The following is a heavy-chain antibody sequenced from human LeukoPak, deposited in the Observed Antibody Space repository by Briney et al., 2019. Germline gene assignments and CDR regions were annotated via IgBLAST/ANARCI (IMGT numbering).Heavy chain of an antibody. V-gene: IGHV3-74*01. CDR2: INSDGSST. CDR1: GFTFSSYW. D-gene: IGHD3-10*01. Sequence: GGSLRLSCAASGFTFSSYWMHWVRQAPGKGLVWVSRINSDGSSTSYADSVKGRFTISRDNAKNTLYLQMNSLRAEDTAVYYCARVPTLLWFDGDGMDVWGQGTTVTVSS. J-gene: IGHJ6*02. CDR3: ARVPTLLWFDGDGMDV.